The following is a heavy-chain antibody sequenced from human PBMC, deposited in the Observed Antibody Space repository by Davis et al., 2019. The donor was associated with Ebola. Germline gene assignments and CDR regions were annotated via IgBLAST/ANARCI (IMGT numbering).Heavy chain of an antibody. D-gene: IGHD1-26*01. CDR3: ARGVGARAGWFDP. CDR2: INHSGST. V-gene: IGHV4-34*01. J-gene: IGHJ5*02. CDR1: GGSFSGYY. Sequence: QTLSLTCAVYGGSFSGYYWSWIRQPPGKGLEWIGEINHSGSTNYNPSLKSRVTISVDTSKNQFSLKLSSVTAADTAVYYCARGVGARAGWFDPWGQGTLVTVSS.